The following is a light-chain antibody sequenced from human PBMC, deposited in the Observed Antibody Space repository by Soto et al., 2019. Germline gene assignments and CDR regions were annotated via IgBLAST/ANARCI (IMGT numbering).Light chain of an antibody. CDR3: QQYGDSPIT. CDR2: DAS. J-gene: IGKJ5*01. Sequence: EVVLTQSPGTLSLSPGEGATLSCRASQIVTGDYLAWYQQKPGQAPRLLMYDASTRATGIPDRFSGSGSGTDFTLIISRLEPEDFAVYYCQQYGDSPITFGQGTRLEI. V-gene: IGKV3-20*01. CDR1: QIVTGDY.